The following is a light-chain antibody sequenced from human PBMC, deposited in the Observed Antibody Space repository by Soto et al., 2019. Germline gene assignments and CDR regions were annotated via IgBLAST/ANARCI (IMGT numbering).Light chain of an antibody. J-gene: IGKJ5*01. V-gene: IGKV3-20*01. CDR1: QSVSSSY. CDR3: QQYHTSPIT. Sequence: EIVLTQSPGTLSLSPGERSTLSCRASQSVSSSYLAWYQQKPGQAPRLLIYGASSRATGIPDRFSGSGSGTDFTLTISRLEPEDFAVYYCQQYHTSPITFGQGTRLEIK. CDR2: GAS.